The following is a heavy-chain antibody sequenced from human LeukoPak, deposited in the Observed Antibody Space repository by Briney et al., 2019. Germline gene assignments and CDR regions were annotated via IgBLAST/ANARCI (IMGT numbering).Heavy chain of an antibody. V-gene: IGHV4-39*01. CDR3: ARLSYDSSRYYAFDY. CDR1: GGSISSSSYY. D-gene: IGHD3-22*01. J-gene: IGHJ4*02. Sequence: SQTLSLTCTVSGGSISSSSYYWGWIRQPPGKGLEWIGSIYYGSVFYSVSTYYNPSLKSRVTMSGDTSKNQFSLKLSSVTAADTAVYYCARLSYDSSRYYAFDYWGQGTLVTVSS. CDR2: IYYGSVFYSVST.